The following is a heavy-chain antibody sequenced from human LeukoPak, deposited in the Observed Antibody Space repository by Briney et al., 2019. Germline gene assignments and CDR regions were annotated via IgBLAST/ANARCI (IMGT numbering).Heavy chain of an antibody. Sequence: GASVKVSCKASGGTFSSYAISWMRQAPGQGLEWMGRIIPILGIANYAQKFQGRVTITADKSTSTAYMELSSLRSEDTAVYYCARAEAVAGSSEYFQHWGQGTLVTVSS. CDR3: ARAEAVAGSSEYFQH. CDR2: IIPILGIA. V-gene: IGHV1-69*04. J-gene: IGHJ1*01. D-gene: IGHD6-19*01. CDR1: GGTFSSYA.